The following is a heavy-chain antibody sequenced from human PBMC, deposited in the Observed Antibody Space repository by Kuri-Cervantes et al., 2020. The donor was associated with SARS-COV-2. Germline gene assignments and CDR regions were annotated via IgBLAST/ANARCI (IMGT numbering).Heavy chain of an antibody. V-gene: IGHV3-30-3*01. CDR2: ISYDGSNK. CDR3: ARDRADYYYYYGMDV. D-gene: IGHD3-10*01. CDR1: GFTFSSYA. Sequence: LSLTCAASGFTFSSYAMHWVRQAPGKGLEWVAVISYDGSNKYYADSVKGRFTISRDNSKNTLYLQMNSLRAEDTAVYYCARDRADYYYYYGMDVWGQGTTVTVSS. J-gene: IGHJ6*02.